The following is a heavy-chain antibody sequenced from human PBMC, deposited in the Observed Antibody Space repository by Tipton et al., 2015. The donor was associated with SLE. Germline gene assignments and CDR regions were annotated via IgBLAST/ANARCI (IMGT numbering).Heavy chain of an antibody. Sequence: LRLSCAVYGGSFSDYYWNWIRLPPGKGLEWIGEINHSGGTNYSPSLKSRVTISTDTSKNQFSLKLTSVTAADTAVYYCARSSSIRLGELSSPFDYWGQGTLVTVSS. CDR1: GGSFSDYY. D-gene: IGHD3-16*02. CDR2: INHSGGT. J-gene: IGHJ4*02. CDR3: ARSSSIRLGELSSPFDY. V-gene: IGHV4-34*01.